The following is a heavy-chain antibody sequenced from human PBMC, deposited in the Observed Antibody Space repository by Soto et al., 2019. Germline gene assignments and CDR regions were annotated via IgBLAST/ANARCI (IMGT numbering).Heavy chain of an antibody. Sequence: SETLSLTCTVSGGSISSGGYYWSWIRQHPGKGLEWIGYIYYSGSTYYNPSLKSRVTISVDTSKNQFSLKLSSVTAADTAVYYCASLLYYYDSSGTYYYGMDVWGQGTTVTVSS. D-gene: IGHD3-22*01. J-gene: IGHJ6*02. CDR2: IYYSGST. CDR1: GGSISSGGYY. CDR3: ASLLYYYDSSGTYYYGMDV. V-gene: IGHV4-31*03.